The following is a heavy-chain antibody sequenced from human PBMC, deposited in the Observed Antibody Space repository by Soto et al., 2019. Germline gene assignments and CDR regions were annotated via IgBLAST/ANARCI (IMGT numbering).Heavy chain of an antibody. CDR1: GGTFSSYA. V-gene: IGHV1-69*13. J-gene: IGHJ4*02. CDR3: ASKDYYDSSCYSFDYFDY. Sequence: SVKVSCKASGGTFSSYAISWVRQAPGQGLEWMGGIIPIFGTANYAQKFQGRVTITADESTSTAYMELSSLRSEDTAVYYCASKDYYDSSCYSFDYFDYWGQGTLVTLSS. D-gene: IGHD3-22*01. CDR2: IIPIFGTA.